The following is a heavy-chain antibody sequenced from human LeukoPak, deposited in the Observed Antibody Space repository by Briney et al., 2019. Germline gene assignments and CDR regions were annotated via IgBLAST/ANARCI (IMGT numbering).Heavy chain of an antibody. J-gene: IGHJ4*02. CDR1: GGSISSSSYY. CDR2: IYYSGST. Sequence: PSETLSLTCTVSGGSISSSSYYWGWIRQPPGKGLEWIGSIYYSGSTYYNPSLKSRVTISVDTSKNQFSLKLSSVTAADTAVYYCAREKYSSGWSGFDYWGQGTLVTVSS. D-gene: IGHD6-19*01. V-gene: IGHV4-39*07. CDR3: AREKYSSGWSGFDY.